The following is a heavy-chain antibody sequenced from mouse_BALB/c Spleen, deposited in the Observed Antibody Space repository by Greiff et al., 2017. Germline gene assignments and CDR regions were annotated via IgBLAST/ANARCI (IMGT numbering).Heavy chain of an antibody. CDR1: GFSLTSYG. V-gene: IGHV2-9*02. Sequence: VQVVESGPGLVAPSQSLSITCTVSGFSLTSYGVHWVRQPPGKGLEWLGVIWAGGSTNYNSALMSRLSISKDNSKSQVFFKMNSLQADDTAIYYCATEDGGGFAYWGQGTLVTVSA. CDR3: ATEDGGGFAY. D-gene: IGHD2-3*01. CDR2: IWAGGST. J-gene: IGHJ3*01.